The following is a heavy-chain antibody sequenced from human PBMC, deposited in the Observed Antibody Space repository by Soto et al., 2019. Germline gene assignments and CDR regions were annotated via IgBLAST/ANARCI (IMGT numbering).Heavy chain of an antibody. CDR2: INHSGST. CDR1: GGSFSGYY. CDR3: ARDGPLPFWSGYYNGKLYGNWFDP. D-gene: IGHD3-3*01. V-gene: IGHV4-34*01. Sequence: SETLSLTCAVYGGSFSGYYWSWIRQPPGKGLEWIGEINHSGSTNYNPSLKSRVTISVDTSKNQFSLKLSSVTAADTAVYHCARDGPLPFWSGYYNGKLYGNWFDPWGQGTLVTVSS. J-gene: IGHJ5*02.